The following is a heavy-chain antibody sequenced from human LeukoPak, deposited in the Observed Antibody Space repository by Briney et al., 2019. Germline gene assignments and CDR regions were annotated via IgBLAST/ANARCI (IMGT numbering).Heavy chain of an antibody. CDR3: ARADSGSYYYFDY. CDR1: GGSISSSSYY. V-gene: IGHV4-61*05. Sequence: SETLSLTCAVSGGSISSSSYYWGWIRQPPGKGLEWIGYIYYSGSTNYNPSLKSRVTISVDTSKNQFSLKLSSVTAADTAVYYCARADSGSYYYFDYWGQGTLVTVSS. J-gene: IGHJ4*02. D-gene: IGHD1-26*01. CDR2: IYYSGST.